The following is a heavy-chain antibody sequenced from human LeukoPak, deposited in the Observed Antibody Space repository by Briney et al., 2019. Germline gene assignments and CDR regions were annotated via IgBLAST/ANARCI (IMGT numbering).Heavy chain of an antibody. D-gene: IGHD6-19*01. Sequence: PSETLSLTCTVSGGSISSYYWSWIRQPPGKGLEWIGYIYYSGSTNYNPSLKSRVTISVDTSKNQFSLKLSSVTAADTAVYYCARREAVAGTGLFDYWGQGTLVTVSS. CDR1: GGSISSYY. CDR2: IYYSGST. J-gene: IGHJ4*02. V-gene: IGHV4-59*01. CDR3: ARREAVAGTGLFDY.